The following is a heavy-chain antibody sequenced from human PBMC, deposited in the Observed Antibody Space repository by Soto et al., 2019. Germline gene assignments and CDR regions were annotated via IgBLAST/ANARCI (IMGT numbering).Heavy chain of an antibody. D-gene: IGHD6-13*01. CDR2: IYWDDDK. Sequence: VSGPTLVNPTQTLTLTCTFSGFSLSTSGVGVGWIRQPPGKALEWLALIYWDDDKRYSPSLKNRLTITKDTSKNQVVLTMTNMDPVDTATYYCAHTGYSSSWYRYYYYYMDVWGKGTSVTVSS. CDR3: AHTGYSSSWYRYYYYYMDV. CDR1: GFSLSTSGVG. J-gene: IGHJ6*03. V-gene: IGHV2-5*02.